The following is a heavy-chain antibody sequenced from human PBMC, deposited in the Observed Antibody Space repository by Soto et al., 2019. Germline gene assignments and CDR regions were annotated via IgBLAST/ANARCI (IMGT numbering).Heavy chain of an antibody. CDR3: ARRTYSSPHYGMDV. V-gene: IGHV5-51*01. CDR1: GYGFTSYW. D-gene: IGHD6-13*01. Sequence: PGESLKISCKASGYGFTSYWIGWVRQVPGRGLEWMGSIYPGDSDTRYSPSFQGQVTISADKSISTAYLQWSSLKASDTAMYYCARRTYSSPHYGMDVWGQGTTVTVSS. CDR2: IYPGDSDT. J-gene: IGHJ6*02.